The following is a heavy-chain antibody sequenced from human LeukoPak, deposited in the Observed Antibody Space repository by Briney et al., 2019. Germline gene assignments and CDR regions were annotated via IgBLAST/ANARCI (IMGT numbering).Heavy chain of an antibody. CDR2: INHSGST. D-gene: IGHD1-1*01. CDR3: ARGNDKSRPYYYYYYMDV. J-gene: IGHJ6*03. CDR1: GGSFSGYY. Sequence: SETLSLTCAVYGGSFSGYYWSWIRQPPGKGLAWIGEINHSGSTNYNPSLKSRVTISVDTSKNQFSLKLSSVTAADTAVYYCARGNDKSRPYYYYYYMDVWGKGTTVTVSS. V-gene: IGHV4-34*01.